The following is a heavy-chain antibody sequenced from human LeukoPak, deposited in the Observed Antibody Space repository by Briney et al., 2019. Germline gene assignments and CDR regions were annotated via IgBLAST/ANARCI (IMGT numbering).Heavy chain of an antibody. Sequence: SETLSLTCTVSGGSVSSSSYYWGWIRQPPGKGLEWIGSMYYSGSTYYNPSLKSRVTISVDTSKNQFSLKLSSVTAADTAVYYCARRIGYCSGGSCFLGWFDPWGQGTLVTVSS. CDR1: GGSVSSSSYY. J-gene: IGHJ5*02. V-gene: IGHV4-39*01. D-gene: IGHD2-15*01. CDR2: MYYSGST. CDR3: ARRIGYCSGGSCFLGWFDP.